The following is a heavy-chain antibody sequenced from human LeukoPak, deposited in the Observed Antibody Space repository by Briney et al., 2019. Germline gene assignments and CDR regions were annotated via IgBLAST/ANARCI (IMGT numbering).Heavy chain of an antibody. CDR2: ISSTGQIT. CDR1: GFTFSENY. CDR3: IKGAHRRPGYPLFEN. Sequence: GGSLRLSYSASGFTFSENYMDWVRQAPGEGLEWSSRISSTGQITYYSDSVKGRFTISRDDARSLLFLQMDSLRVDDTAIYYCIKGAHRRPGYPLFENWGQGALVTVSS. V-gene: IGHV3-11*01. D-gene: IGHD5-12*01. J-gene: IGHJ1*01.